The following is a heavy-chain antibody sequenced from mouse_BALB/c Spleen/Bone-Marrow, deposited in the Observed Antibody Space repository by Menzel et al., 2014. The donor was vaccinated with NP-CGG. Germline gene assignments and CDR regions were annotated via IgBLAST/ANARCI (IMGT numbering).Heavy chain of an antibody. CDR1: GFTFTDYY. J-gene: IGHJ2*01. CDR3: ARDGYDDY. V-gene: IGHV7-3*02. D-gene: IGHD2-2*01. CDR2: IRNKANGYTT. Sequence: EVKLMESGGDLVQPGGSLRLSCATSGFTFTDYYMSWVRQPPGKALEWLGFIRNKANGYTTEYSASVKGRFTISRDNSQSILYLQMNTLRAEDSATYYCARDGYDDYWGQGTTLTVSS.